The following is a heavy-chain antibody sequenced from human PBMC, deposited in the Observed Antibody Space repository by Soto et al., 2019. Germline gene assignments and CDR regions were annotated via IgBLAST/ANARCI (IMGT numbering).Heavy chain of an antibody. V-gene: IGHV3-30-3*01. CDR2: TSSDGGTK. D-gene: IGHD2-21*01. CDR1: GFTFRRYS. Sequence: QVQLMESGAGVVQPGGSLRLSYVTSGFTFRRYSMHWFRQAPGKGLEWVAVTSSDGGTKFYADSVKGRFTVSRDNSKNTLYLQMNSLRPEDTAVYYCAREVVLTEWYFDNWGQGILVTVSS. J-gene: IGHJ4*02. CDR3: AREVVLTEWYFDN.